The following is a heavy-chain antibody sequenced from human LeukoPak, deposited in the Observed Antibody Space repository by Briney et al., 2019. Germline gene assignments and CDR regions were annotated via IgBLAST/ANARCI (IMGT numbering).Heavy chain of an antibody. D-gene: IGHD2-2*01. CDR3: AREGCFSTNCHVIGDDNWIDP. CDR2: INPDSGAT. V-gene: IGHV1-2*02. CDR1: GYRFSASS. J-gene: IGHJ5*02. Sequence: GASVKVSCKASGYRFSASSMHWVRQAPGQGLEWMGWINPDSGATHFAQKFQGRFIMTSDTSISTVYLELSRLRSDDTAVYYCAREGCFSTNCHVIGDDNWIDPWGQGTLVTVSS.